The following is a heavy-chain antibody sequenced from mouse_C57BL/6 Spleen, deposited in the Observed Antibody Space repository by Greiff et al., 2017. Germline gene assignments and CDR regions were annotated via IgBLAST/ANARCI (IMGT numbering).Heavy chain of an antibody. J-gene: IGHJ2*01. V-gene: IGHV1-69*01. CDR2: IDPSDSYT. Sequence: QVQLQQPGAELVMPGASVKLSCTASGYTFTSYWMHWVKQRPGQGLEWIGEIDPSDSYTNYNQKFKGKSTLTVDKSSSTAYMQLSSLTSEDSAVYYCARLDTTVVATDYWGQGTTLTVAS. CDR3: ARLDTTVVATDY. CDR1: GYTFTSYW. D-gene: IGHD1-1*01.